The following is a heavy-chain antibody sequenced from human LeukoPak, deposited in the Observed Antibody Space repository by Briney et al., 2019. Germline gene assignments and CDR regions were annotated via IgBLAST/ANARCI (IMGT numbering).Heavy chain of an antibody. Sequence: ASVKVSCKASGGTFSSYAISWVRQAPGQGLEWMGGIIPIFGTANYAQKLQGRVTITADKSTSTAYMELSSLRSEDTAVYYCARTHLGYCSGGSCYSPFDYWGQGTLVTVSS. CDR2: IIPIFGTA. J-gene: IGHJ4*02. V-gene: IGHV1-69*06. CDR1: GGTFSSYA. CDR3: ARTHLGYCSGGSCYSPFDY. D-gene: IGHD2-15*01.